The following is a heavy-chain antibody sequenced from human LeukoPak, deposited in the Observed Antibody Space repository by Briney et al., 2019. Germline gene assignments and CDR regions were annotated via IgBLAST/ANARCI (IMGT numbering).Heavy chain of an antibody. CDR2: IKSKTDGGTT. J-gene: IGHJ4*02. D-gene: IGHD6-19*01. Sequence: GGSLRLSCAASGFTFSNAWMSWVRQAPGKGLEWVGRIKSKTDGGTTDYAAPVKGRFTISRDDSKNTLYLQMNSLKTEDTAVYYCTTAAGPYAKLDYWGQGTLVTVSS. CDR1: GFTFSNAW. V-gene: IGHV3-15*01. CDR3: TTAAGPYAKLDY.